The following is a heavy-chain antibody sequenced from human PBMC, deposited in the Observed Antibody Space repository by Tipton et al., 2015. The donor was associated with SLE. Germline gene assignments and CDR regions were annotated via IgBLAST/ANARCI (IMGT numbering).Heavy chain of an antibody. CDR1: GGSISFDY. V-gene: IGHV4-4*07. CDR3: ARGSDGEYVRYFDV. Sequence: TLPLTCTVSGGSISFDYWSWIRQSAGRGLEWIGRIYSSGDRDYSPSLRSRVTMSIDASQNRVSLRLKSVSAADTAVYYCARGSDGEYVRYFDVWGPGTLVTVSS. J-gene: IGHJ2*01. D-gene: IGHD4-17*01. CDR2: IYSSGDR.